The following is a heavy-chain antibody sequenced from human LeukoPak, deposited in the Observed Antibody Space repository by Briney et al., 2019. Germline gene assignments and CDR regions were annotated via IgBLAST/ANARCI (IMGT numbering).Heavy chain of an antibody. CDR3: ARLIPQKWELPGKWFDP. Sequence: ASVKVSCKTSGYTFSNYDIYWVRQAPGQGLECMGWISGYTGDTKYAQILQGRFTVTTDTSTSTAYMELRSLTYDDTAVYYCARLIPQKWELPGKWFDPWGQGTLVTVSS. V-gene: IGHV1-18*01. CDR1: GYTFSNYD. CDR2: ISGYTGDT. D-gene: IGHD1-26*01. J-gene: IGHJ5*02.